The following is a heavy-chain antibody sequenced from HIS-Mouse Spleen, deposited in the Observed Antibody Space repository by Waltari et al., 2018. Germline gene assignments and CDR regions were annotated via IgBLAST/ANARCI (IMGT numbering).Heavy chain of an antibody. J-gene: IGHJ3*02. CDR1: GFTFSSYS. Sequence: GGSLRLSCAASGFTFSSYSMNWVRQAPGKGLEWVSSISSSSSYIYYADSVKGRFTISRDNAKNSLYLQMNSLRAEDTAVYYCARDPRITGTTGAFDIWGQGTMVTVSS. D-gene: IGHD1-20*01. CDR2: ISSSSSYI. CDR3: ARDPRITGTTGAFDI. V-gene: IGHV3-21*01.